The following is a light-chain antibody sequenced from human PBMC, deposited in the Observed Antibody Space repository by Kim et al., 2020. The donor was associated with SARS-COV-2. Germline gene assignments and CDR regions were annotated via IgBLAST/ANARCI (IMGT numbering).Light chain of an antibody. CDR3: NSRDSSGNHVV. Sequence: SSELTQDPAVSVALGQTVRITCQGDSLRSYYASWYQQKPGQDPVLVIYGENNRPSGIPDRFSGSSSGNTASLTITGTQAEDEADYYCNSRDSSGNHVVFGGGTQLTVL. CDR1: SLRSYY. V-gene: IGLV3-19*01. J-gene: IGLJ2*01. CDR2: GEN.